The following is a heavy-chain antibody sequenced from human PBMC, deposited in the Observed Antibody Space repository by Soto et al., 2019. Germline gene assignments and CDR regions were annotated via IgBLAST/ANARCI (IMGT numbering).Heavy chain of an antibody. Sequence: GGSLRLSCAASGFTFSSYWMHWVRQAPGKGLVWVSRINSDGSSTSYADSVKGRFTISRDNAKNTLYLQMNSLRAEDTAVYYCARVGRARGLHLGELSSLKEVWGQGTLVTVSS. CDR2: INSDGSST. CDR1: GFTFSSYW. V-gene: IGHV3-74*01. J-gene: IGHJ4*02. D-gene: IGHD3-16*02. CDR3: ARVGRARGLHLGELSSLKEV.